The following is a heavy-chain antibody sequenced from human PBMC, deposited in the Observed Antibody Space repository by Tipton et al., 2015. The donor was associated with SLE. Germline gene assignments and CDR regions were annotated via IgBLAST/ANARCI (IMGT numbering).Heavy chain of an antibody. V-gene: IGHV3-48*03. J-gene: IGHJ2*01. CDR1: GFTFSNYE. CDR3: ARDKGSGWLWYFDL. Sequence: GSLRLSCAASGFTFSNYEMNWVRQAPGKGLEWISYISSSASTIYYADSVKGRFTISRDNAKNSLFLQMNSLRAEDTADYYCARDKGSGWLWYFDLWGRGTRVTVSS. D-gene: IGHD6-19*01. CDR2: ISSSASTI.